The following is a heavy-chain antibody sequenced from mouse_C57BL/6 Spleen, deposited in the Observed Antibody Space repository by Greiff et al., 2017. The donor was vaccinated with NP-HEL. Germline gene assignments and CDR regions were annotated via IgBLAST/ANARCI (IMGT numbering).Heavy chain of an antibody. CDR3: ARRDDMVEDYYAMDY. CDR2: IYPGGGYT. D-gene: IGHD2-2*01. Sequence: QVQLQQSGAELVRPGTSVKMSCKASGYTFTNYWIGWAKQRPGHGLEWIGDIYPGGGYTNYNEKFKGKATLTADKSSSTAYMQFSSLTSEDSAIYYCARRDDMVEDYYAMDYWGQGTSVTVSS. CDR1: GYTFTNYW. V-gene: IGHV1-63*01. J-gene: IGHJ4*01.